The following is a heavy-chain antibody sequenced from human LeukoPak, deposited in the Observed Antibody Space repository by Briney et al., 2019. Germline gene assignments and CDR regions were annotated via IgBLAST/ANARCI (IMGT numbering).Heavy chain of an antibody. CDR2: INSDGSGT. J-gene: IGHJ4*02. CDR3: AKGGTTVVDY. V-gene: IGHV3-74*01. D-gene: IGHD4-23*01. CDR1: GLTISNYW. Sequence: GGSLRLSCAASGLTISNYWMHWVRHAPGKGLVWVARINSDGSGTTYADSVKGRFTISRDNAKNTLYLQMNSLRDEDTAVYYCAKGGTTVVDYWGQGTLVTVSS.